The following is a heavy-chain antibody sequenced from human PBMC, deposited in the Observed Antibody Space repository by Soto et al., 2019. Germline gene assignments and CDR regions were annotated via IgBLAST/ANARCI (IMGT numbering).Heavy chain of an antibody. CDR3: AKLSGSGIYYPFDN. CDR2: ISGSGGSA. J-gene: IGHJ4*02. CDR1: GFTFSSYA. Sequence: EVQLLESGGGLVQPGGSLRLSCAASGFTFSSYAMTWVRQAPGKGLEWVSTISGSGGSAYYADSVKGRFTISRDNSNNMLYLQMNSLRAEDTAVYYCAKLSGSGIYYPFDNWGQGTLVIVSS. V-gene: IGHV3-23*01. D-gene: IGHD3-10*01.